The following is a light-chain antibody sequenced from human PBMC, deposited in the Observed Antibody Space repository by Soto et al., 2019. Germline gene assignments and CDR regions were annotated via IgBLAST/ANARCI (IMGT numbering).Light chain of an antibody. Sequence: IEVTQSPSSLAASLGDRVTITCRARQTIGTYVNWYRQKSGAAPELLIYDASTLQSGVPSRFRGGASGTDFTLTISSLQLDEFATYYCQQSYNTPLTFGQGTKVEIK. CDR1: QTIGTY. V-gene: IGKV1-39*01. CDR2: DAS. CDR3: QQSYNTPLT. J-gene: IGKJ1*01.